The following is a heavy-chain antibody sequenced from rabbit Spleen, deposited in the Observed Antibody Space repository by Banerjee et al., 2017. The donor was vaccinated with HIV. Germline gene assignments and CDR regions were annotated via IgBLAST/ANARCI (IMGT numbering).Heavy chain of an antibody. J-gene: IGHJ4*01. V-gene: IGHV1S47*01. CDR1: GFDFSNYG. CDR3: ARDRDYSDGYAGYSYTDL. Sequence: QEQLVESGGGLVQPGGSLKLSCKASGFDFSNYGVSWVRQTPGKGLEWIGYIEPIFGRTYYASWVDGRFTISSHNARNTLYLQLTSLTAADTATYFCARDRDYSDGYAGYSYTDLWGPGTLVTVS. CDR2: IEPIFGRT. D-gene: IGHD6-1*01.